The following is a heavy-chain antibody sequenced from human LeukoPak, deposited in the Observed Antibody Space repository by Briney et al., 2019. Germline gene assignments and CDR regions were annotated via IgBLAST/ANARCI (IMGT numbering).Heavy chain of an antibody. Sequence: SVKVSCKASGGTFSSYAISWVRQAPGQGLEWMGGIIPIFGTANYAQKFQGRVTITADESTSTAYMELSSLRSEDTAVYYCARARYCSSTSCYSDSYYFDYWGQGTLVTVSS. V-gene: IGHV1-69*01. CDR2: IIPIFGTA. CDR1: GGTFSSYA. CDR3: ARARYCSSTSCYSDSYYFDY. J-gene: IGHJ4*02. D-gene: IGHD2-2*01.